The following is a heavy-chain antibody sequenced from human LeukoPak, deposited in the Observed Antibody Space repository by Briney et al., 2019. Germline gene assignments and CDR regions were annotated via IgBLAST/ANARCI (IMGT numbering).Heavy chain of an antibody. J-gene: IGHJ4*02. CDR2: ISYDGSNK. CDR3: ARDTFGGLGYNWNEDYFDY. D-gene: IGHD1-1*01. CDR1: GFTFSSYA. V-gene: IGHV3-30*04. Sequence: GGSLRLSCAASGFTFSSYAMHWVRQAPGKGLEWVAVISYDGSNKYYADSVKGRFTISRDNSKNTLYLQMNSLRAEDTAVYYCARDTFGGLGYNWNEDYFDYWGQGTLVTVSS.